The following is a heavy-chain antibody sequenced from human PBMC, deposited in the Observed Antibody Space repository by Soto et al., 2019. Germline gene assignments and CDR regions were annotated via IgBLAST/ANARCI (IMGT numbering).Heavy chain of an antibody. D-gene: IGHD2-2*01. V-gene: IGHV1-2*02. J-gene: IGHJ6*02. CDR3: AREPYQVISDGIDV. CDR2: INPETGGT. Sequence: GASVKVSCKASGYTFTGYYVHWVREAPGQGLEWMGWINPETGGTSYAQKFQGRVTLSRDTSINTAYLELSRLRFDDAAVYFCAREPYQVISDGIDVWGQGTTVTVSS. CDR1: GYTFTGYY.